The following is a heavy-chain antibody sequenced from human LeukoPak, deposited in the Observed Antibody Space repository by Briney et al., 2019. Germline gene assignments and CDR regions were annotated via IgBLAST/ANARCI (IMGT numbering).Heavy chain of an antibody. J-gene: IGHJ4*02. CDR2: INPSGGST. Sequence: GASVTLSFTAFGYSLTNYYLHWVRQAPGQGLEWMGEINPSGGSTSYAQKFQGRITVTRDTYTNTVYMDLSSLRSEDTATYYCARGAPTTRIGAGRFDYWGQGSLLTVAS. CDR1: GYSLTNYY. D-gene: IGHD5-12*01. CDR3: ARGAPTTRIGAGRFDY. V-gene: IGHV1-46*01.